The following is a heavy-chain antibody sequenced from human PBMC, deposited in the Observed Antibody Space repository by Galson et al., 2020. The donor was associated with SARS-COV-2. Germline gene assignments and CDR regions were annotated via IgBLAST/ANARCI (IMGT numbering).Heavy chain of an antibody. V-gene: IGHV3-53*01. J-gene: IGHJ4*02. Sequence: GESLKISCAASGFTVSSNYMSWVRQAPGKGLEWVSVIYSGGSTYYADSVKGRFTISRYNSKNTLYPQMNSLRAEDTAVYYCAREVRGEIDYWGQGTLVTVSS. D-gene: IGHD3-16*01. CDR3: AREVRGEIDY. CDR1: GFTVSSNY. CDR2: IYSGGST.